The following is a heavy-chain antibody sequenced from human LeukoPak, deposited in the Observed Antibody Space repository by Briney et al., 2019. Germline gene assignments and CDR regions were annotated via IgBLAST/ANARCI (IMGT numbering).Heavy chain of an antibody. Sequence: PSETLSLTCVVSGGSITRGVYSWGWIRQPPGKGLEWIGSIYSGGSTARNSTLKSRVTISVDSSEEQFSLNLNSVTAADTAVYFCARQRIGLFDSWGQGILVTVSS. D-gene: IGHD3/OR15-3a*01. CDR1: GGSITRGVYS. J-gene: IGHJ4*02. CDR3: ARQRIGLFDS. CDR2: IYSGGST. V-gene: IGHV4-39*01.